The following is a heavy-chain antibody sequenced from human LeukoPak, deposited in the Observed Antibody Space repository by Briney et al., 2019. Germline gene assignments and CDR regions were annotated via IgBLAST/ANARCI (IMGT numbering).Heavy chain of an antibody. J-gene: IGHJ4*02. CDR3: AKDSCGSTSCYFDY. CDR1: GFTFSSYA. CDR2: ISGSGGST. D-gene: IGHD2-2*01. Sequence: PGGSLRLSCAASGFTFSSYAMSWVRQAPGKGLEWVSAISGSGGSTYYADSVKGRFPISRDNSKNTLYLQMNSLRAEDTAVYYCAKDSCGSTSCYFDYWGQGTLVTVSS. V-gene: IGHV3-23*01.